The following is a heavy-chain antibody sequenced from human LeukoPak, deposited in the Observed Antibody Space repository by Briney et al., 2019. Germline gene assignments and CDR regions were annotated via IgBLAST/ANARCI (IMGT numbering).Heavy chain of an antibody. CDR2: IYYSGST. Sequence: SETLSLTCAVSGGSISSYYWSWIRQPPGKGLEWIGYIYYSGSTNYNPSLKSRVTISVDTSKNQFSLKLSSVTAADTAVYYRARGEYYGSGSYYTYYFDYWGQGTLVTVSS. CDR1: GGSISSYY. V-gene: IGHV4-59*01. J-gene: IGHJ4*02. CDR3: ARGEYYGSGSYYTYYFDY. D-gene: IGHD3-10*01.